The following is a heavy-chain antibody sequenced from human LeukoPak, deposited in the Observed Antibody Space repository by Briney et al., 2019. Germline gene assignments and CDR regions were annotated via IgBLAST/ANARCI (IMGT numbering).Heavy chain of an antibody. J-gene: IGHJ4*02. Sequence: GGSLRLSCAASGFTFDDYAMHWVRQAPGKGLEWVHLIGGDGGHTYYADSVKGRFTISRDNRRNSLFLQMNSLGPEDTALYYCAKDTLYSSSSLDYWGQGTLVTVSS. CDR1: GFTFDDYA. CDR3: AKDTLYSSSSLDY. D-gene: IGHD6-6*01. V-gene: IGHV3-43*02. CDR2: IGGDGGHT.